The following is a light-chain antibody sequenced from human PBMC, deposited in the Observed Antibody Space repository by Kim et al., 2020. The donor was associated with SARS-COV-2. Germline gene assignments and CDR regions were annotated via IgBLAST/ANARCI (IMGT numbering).Light chain of an antibody. CDR1: SANIRSKT. J-gene: IGLJ3*02. CDR2: SKN. Sequence: GHMVTITCSGSSANIRSKTVNWYRQLPGTAPKLLICSKNQRPSGVPDRYSGSKSGTSASLAISGLQSEDEADYYCAAWDDSLNGPVFGGGTQLTFL. CDR3: AAWDDSLNGPV. V-gene: IGLV1-44*01.